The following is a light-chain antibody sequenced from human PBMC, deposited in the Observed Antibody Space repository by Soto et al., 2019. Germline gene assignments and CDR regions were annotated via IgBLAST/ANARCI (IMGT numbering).Light chain of an antibody. CDR1: SSDVGAYNY. CDR2: DVN. Sequence: QSALTQPRSVSGSPGQSVTISCTGTSSDVGAYNYVSWFQQHPGKAPKLMISDVNKRPSGVPDRFSGSKSGNTASLTISGLQAEDEAEYFCGSFTTSRIWVFGGGTKVTVL. J-gene: IGLJ3*02. V-gene: IGLV2-11*01. CDR3: GSFTTSRIWV.